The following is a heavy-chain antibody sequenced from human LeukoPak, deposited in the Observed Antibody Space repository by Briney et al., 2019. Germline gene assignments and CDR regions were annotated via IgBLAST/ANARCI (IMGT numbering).Heavy chain of an antibody. Sequence: GGSLRLSCVASGYPFSSYSMNWIRQAPGKGLEWVSYISVSGGVRSYADSVKGRFTISRDDARNSLYLQMNSLRVEDTAVYYCAKEGRSLQTYWGQGTLVTVSS. J-gene: IGHJ4*02. V-gene: IGHV3-48*01. CDR2: ISVSGGVR. D-gene: IGHD5-24*01. CDR1: GYPFSSYS. CDR3: AKEGRSLQTY.